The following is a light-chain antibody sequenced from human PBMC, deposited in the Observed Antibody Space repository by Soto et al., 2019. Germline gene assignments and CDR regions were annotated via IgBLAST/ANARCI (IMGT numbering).Light chain of an antibody. J-gene: IGLJ1*01. CDR2: EVS. CDR3: SSYTSSSNDYV. Sequence: QSALTQPASVSGSPGQSITISCTGTSSDVGGYNYVSWYQQYPGKAPKLMIYEVSNRPSGVSNRFSGSKSGNTASLTISGRQDEEEADYYCSSYTSSSNDYVFGAGTKLTVL. V-gene: IGLV2-14*01. CDR1: SSDVGGYNY.